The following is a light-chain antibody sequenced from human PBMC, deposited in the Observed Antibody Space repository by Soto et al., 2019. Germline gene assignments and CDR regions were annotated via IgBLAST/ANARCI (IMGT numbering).Light chain of an antibody. V-gene: IGLV4-69*01. CDR1: TGHSHYA. CDR3: QTWGTGINWV. CDR2: LNNDGSH. J-gene: IGLJ3*02. Sequence: QPVLTQSPSASASLGASVKLTCTLSTGHSHYAVAWHQQQAEKGPRFLMKLNNDGSHYRGDGIPDRFSGSSSGTERYLTISSLQSDDEADYFCQTWGTGINWVFGAGTQLTVL.